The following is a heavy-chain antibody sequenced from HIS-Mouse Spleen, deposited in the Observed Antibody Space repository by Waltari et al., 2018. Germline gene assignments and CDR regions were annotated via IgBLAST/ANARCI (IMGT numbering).Heavy chain of an antibody. J-gene: IGHJ3*02. V-gene: IGHV4-34*01. CDR3: ARGPLGPDAFDI. Sequence: QVQLQQWGAGLLKPSETLSLTCAVYGGSFSGYYWSWIRQPPGKGLEWIGEIIHSGSTNYTPSLKRRVTISVDTSKNQFSLKLSSVTAADTAVYYCARGPLGPDAFDIWGQGTMVTVSS. CDR1: GGSFSGYY. CDR2: IIHSGST.